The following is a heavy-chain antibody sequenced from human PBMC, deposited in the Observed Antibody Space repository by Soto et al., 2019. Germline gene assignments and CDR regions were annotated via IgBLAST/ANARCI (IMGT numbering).Heavy chain of an antibody. CDR3: GIERDSRAWYVRSDY. CDR2: VSYDGNSK. V-gene: IGHV3-30*03. D-gene: IGHD6-19*01. CDR1: GFTFNNYG. J-gene: IGHJ4*02. Sequence: QVQLVESGGGVVQPGRSLRLSCAASGFTFNNYGMHWVRQAPGKGLEWVAVVSYDGNSKYYADSVKGRFTISRDNSKNTLYLPMNRLKAEDTAVYYCGIERDSRAWYVRSDYWGQGTLVNVSS.